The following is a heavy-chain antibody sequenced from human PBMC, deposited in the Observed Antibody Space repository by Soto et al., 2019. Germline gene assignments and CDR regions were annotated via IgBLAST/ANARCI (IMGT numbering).Heavy chain of an antibody. CDR3: ARAGSGEDVVVVAATRFDY. CDR1: GYTFTGYY. D-gene: IGHD2-15*01. J-gene: IGHJ4*02. Sequence: VASVKVSCKASGYTFTGYYMHWVRQAPGQGLEWMGWINPNSGGTNYAQKFQGWVTMTRDTSISTAYMELSRLRSDDTAVYYCARAGSGEDVVVVAATRFDYWGQGTLVTVSS. V-gene: IGHV1-2*04. CDR2: INPNSGGT.